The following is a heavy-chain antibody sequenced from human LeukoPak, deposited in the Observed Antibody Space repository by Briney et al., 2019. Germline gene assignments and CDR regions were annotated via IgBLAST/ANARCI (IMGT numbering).Heavy chain of an antibody. V-gene: IGHV1-24*01. CDR1: GYTLTELS. CDR2: FDPEDGET. D-gene: IGHD2-2*02. J-gene: IGHJ5*02. CDR3: ARDRLPAAIKRSRRTTNWFDP. Sequence: ASVKVSCKVSGYTLTELSMHWVRQAPGKGLEWMGGFDPEDGETIYAQKFQGRVTMTEDTSTDTAYMELSSLRPEDTAVYYCARDRLPAAIKRSRRTTNWFDPWGQGTLVTVSS.